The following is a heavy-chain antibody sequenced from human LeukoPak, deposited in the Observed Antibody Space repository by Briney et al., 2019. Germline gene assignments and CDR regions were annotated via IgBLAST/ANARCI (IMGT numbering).Heavy chain of an antibody. J-gene: IGHJ5*02. V-gene: IGHV1-2*02. D-gene: IGHD1-26*01. CDR1: GYSFTGYY. Sequence: ASVKVSCKAPGYSFTGYYMHWVRQAPGQGLEWMGWINPNSGGTNYAQKFQGRVTMTRDTSISTAYMELSRLRSDDTAVYYCARGGGSYWVDWFDPWGQGTLVTVSS. CDR3: ARGGGSYWVDWFDP. CDR2: INPNSGGT.